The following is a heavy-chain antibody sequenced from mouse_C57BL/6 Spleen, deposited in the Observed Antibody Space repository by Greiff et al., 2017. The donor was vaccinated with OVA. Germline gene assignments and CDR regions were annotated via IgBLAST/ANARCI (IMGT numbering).Heavy chain of an antibody. CDR3: ARWPIYYDYDAFDY. V-gene: IGHV7-3*01. Sequence: EVHLVESGGGLVQPGGSLSLSCAASGFTFTDYYMSWVRQPPGKALEWLGFIRNKANGYTTEYSASVKGRFTISRDNSQSILYLQMNALRAEDSATYYCARWPIYYDYDAFDYWGQGTTLTVSS. CDR1: GFTFTDYY. CDR2: IRNKANGYTT. J-gene: IGHJ2*01. D-gene: IGHD2-4*01.